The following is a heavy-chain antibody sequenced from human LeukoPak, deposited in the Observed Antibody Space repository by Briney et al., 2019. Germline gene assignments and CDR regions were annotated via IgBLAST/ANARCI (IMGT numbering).Heavy chain of an antibody. CDR2: IYHSGST. D-gene: IGHD3-3*01. Sequence: SETLSLTCTVSGGSISSGGYYWSWIRQPPGKGLEWIGYIYHSGSTYYNPSLKSRVTISVDRSKNQFSLKLSSVTAADTAVYYCASCDFFFDYWGQGKMVTVSS. CDR3: ASCDFFFDY. J-gene: IGHJ4*02. CDR1: GGSISSGGYY. V-gene: IGHV4-30-2*01.